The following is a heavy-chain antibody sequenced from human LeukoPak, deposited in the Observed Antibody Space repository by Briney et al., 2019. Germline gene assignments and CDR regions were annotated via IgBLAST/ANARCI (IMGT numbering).Heavy chain of an antibody. D-gene: IGHD4-17*01. J-gene: IGHJ4*02. V-gene: IGHV4-31*03. CDR3: ARLTVTTNGDYFDY. CDR1: GGSLSSGGYY. CDR2: IYYSGST. Sequence: PSQTLSLTCTVPGGSLSSGGYYWSWIRQHPGRGLEWIGYIYYSGSTYYNPSLKSRVTISVDTSKNQFSLKLSSVTAADAGVYYCARLTVTTNGDYFDYWGQGTLVTGSS.